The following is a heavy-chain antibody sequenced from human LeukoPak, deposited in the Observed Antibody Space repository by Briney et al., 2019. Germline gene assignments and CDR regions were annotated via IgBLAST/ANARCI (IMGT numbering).Heavy chain of an antibody. D-gene: IGHD1-26*01. CDR1: GGSISSYY. Sequence: PSETLSLTCTVSGGSISSYYWTWIRQPPGKGLDWIGYIYYSGSTNYSPSLKSRVTISVDTSKNQFSLKLSSVTAADTAVYYCARGLVGADAFDIWGQGTMVTVSS. J-gene: IGHJ3*02. CDR3: ARGLVGADAFDI. V-gene: IGHV4-59*01. CDR2: IYYSGST.